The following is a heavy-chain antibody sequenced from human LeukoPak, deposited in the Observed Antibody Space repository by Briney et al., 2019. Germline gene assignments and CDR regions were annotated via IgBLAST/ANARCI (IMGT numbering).Heavy chain of an antibody. D-gene: IGHD3-10*01. CDR1: GFTFSSSW. Sequence: GGSLRLSCAASGFTFSSSWMHWVRQAPGKGLVWVSRITRDGSSTTYADSVKGRFTTSRDNAKNTLYLQMDSLRAEDTALYYCTKLSGSGSAGYYYMDVWGKGTMVTVSS. CDR2: ITRDGSST. V-gene: IGHV3-74*01. J-gene: IGHJ6*03. CDR3: TKLSGSGSAGYYYMDV.